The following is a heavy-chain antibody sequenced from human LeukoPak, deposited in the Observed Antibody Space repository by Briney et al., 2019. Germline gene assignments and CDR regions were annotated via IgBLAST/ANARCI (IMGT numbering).Heavy chain of an antibody. CDR1: GYTFTSYG. CDR2: ISAYNGNT. Sequence: ASVKVSCTASGYTFTSYGISWVRQAPGQGLEWMGWISAYNGNTNYAQKLQGRVTMTTDTSTSTAYMELRSLRSDDTAVYYCAGPSVVQNYYYYGMDVWGQGTTVTVSS. D-gene: IGHD1-1*01. CDR3: AGPSVVQNYYYYGMDV. V-gene: IGHV1-18*04. J-gene: IGHJ6*02.